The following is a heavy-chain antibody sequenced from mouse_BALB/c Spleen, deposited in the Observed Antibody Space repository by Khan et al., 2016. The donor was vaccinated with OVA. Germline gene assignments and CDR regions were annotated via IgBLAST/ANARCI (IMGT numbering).Heavy chain of an antibody. Sequence: QVRLQQSGPELVKPGASVKMSCKASGYIFTDYVMNWVKQRTGPGLEWIGQIYPGSDGTYYNEKFKDKATLTADRSSSTAYMQLNSLTSADSAVYFCARGGWDVLTYWGQGTLVTVSA. CDR3: ARGGWDVLTY. CDR1: GYIFTDYV. V-gene: IGHV1-77*01. CDR2: IYPGSDGT. D-gene: IGHD4-1*01. J-gene: IGHJ3*01.